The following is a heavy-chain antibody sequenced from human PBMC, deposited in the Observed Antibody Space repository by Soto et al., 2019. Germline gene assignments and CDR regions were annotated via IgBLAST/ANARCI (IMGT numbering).Heavy chain of an antibody. CDR3: ARGPSEGDASLPGYYFDY. Sequence: SETLPLTCAVYGGSFSGYYWSWIRQPPGKGLEWIGEINHSGSTNYNPSLKSRVTISVDTSKNQFSLKLSSVTAADTAVYYCARGPSEGDASLPGYYFDYWGQGTLVTVSS. J-gene: IGHJ4*02. CDR2: INHSGST. D-gene: IGHD3-16*01. V-gene: IGHV4-34*01. CDR1: GGSFSGYY.